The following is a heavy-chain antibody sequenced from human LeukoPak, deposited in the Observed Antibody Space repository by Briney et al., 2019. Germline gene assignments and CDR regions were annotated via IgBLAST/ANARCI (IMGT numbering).Heavy chain of an antibody. J-gene: IGHJ3*02. Sequence: PGGSLRLSCAASGFTFSSYAMSWVGQAPGKGLEWVSAISGSGGGTYYADSVKGRFTISRDNSKNTLYLQMNSLRAEDTAVYYCAKDLGYCSSTSCPGAFDIWGQGTMVTVSS. CDR2: ISGSGGGT. CDR1: GFTFSSYA. D-gene: IGHD2-2*01. V-gene: IGHV3-23*01. CDR3: AKDLGYCSSTSCPGAFDI.